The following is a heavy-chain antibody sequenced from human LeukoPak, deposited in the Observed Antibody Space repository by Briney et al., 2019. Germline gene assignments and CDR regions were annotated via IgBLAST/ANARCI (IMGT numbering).Heavy chain of an antibody. CDR2: IYSDNT. D-gene: IGHD4/OR15-4a*01. V-gene: IGHV3-53*01. CDR3: ARRAGAYSHPYDY. Sequence: GGSLRLSCTVSGFTVSSRSMSWVRQAPGKGLEWVSFIYSDNTHYSDSVKGRFTISRDNSKNTLYLQMNSLSAEDTAVYYCARRAGAYSHPYDYWGEGTLVTVSS. J-gene: IGHJ4*02. CDR1: GFTVSSRS.